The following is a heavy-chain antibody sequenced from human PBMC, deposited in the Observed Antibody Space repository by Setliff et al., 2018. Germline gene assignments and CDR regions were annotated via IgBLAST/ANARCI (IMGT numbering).Heavy chain of an antibody. V-gene: IGHV1-2*06. D-gene: IGHD6-19*01. CDR2: VFTATDDT. Sequence: ASVKVSCKTSGYSFTKYFLHWVRQAPGQGLEWMGRVFTATDDTQFRTEFQGRVSVTRDTSMSTTYMELSGLSSVSDGDTAVYYCARDQFSSGWYGPPESYFDCWGQGIQVTVSS. CDR3: ARDQFSSGWYGPPESYFDC. CDR1: GYSFTKYF. J-gene: IGHJ4*02.